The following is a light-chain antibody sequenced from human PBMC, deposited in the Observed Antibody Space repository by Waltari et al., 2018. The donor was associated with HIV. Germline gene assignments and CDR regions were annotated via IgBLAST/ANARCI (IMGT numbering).Light chain of an antibody. Sequence: SYELTQPPSVSVSPGQTARITCSGDALPKQFAYWYQQKAGQAPVMVIYKDAKRPSGIPDRFSGSMSGTTVTLIISGVQPEDEADYYCESADDSGDHWVFGGGTKLSVL. V-gene: IGLV3-25*03. CDR2: KDA. CDR3: ESADDSGDHWV. CDR1: ALPKQF. J-gene: IGLJ3*02.